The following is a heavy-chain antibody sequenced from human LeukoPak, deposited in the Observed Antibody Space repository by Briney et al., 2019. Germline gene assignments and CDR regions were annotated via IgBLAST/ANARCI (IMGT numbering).Heavy chain of an antibody. Sequence: QPGGSLRLSCAASGFTFNTYTMNWVRQAPGKGLEWVAYISSSGTIYYADSVKGRFTICRDNARTSLFLQVNSLRAEDTAVYYCARGEVFDYWGQGALVTVSS. CDR1: GFTFNTYT. D-gene: IGHD1-26*01. CDR2: ISSSGTI. V-gene: IGHV3-48*01. J-gene: IGHJ4*02. CDR3: ARGEVFDY.